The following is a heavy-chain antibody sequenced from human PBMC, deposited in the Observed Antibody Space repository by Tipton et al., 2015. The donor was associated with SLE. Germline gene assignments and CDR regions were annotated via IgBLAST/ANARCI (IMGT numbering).Heavy chain of an antibody. CDR2: INHSVST. V-gene: IGHV4-34*01. CDR1: GGSFSGYY. CDR3: AISGSSRYWWGRRFDS. J-gene: IGHJ5*01. Sequence: TLSLTCAVYGGSFSGYYWSWIRQPPGKGLEWIGEINHSVSTNYNPSLETRVTISVDTSKNQFSLKLTSVTAADTAVYYCAISGSSRYWWGRRFDSWGQGTLVTVSS. D-gene: IGHD2-8*02.